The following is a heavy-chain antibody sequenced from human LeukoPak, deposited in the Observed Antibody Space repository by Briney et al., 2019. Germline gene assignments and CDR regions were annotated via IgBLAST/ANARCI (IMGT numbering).Heavy chain of an antibody. J-gene: IGHJ4*02. CDR1: GFTFSSYA. CDR2: ISYDGSNK. CDR3: ARGDLTTVTLLDY. D-gene: IGHD4-17*01. V-gene: IGHV3-30*04. Sequence: GGSLRLSCAASGFTFSSYAMHWVRQAPGKGLEWVAVISYDGSNKYYADSVKGRFTISRDNSKNTLYLQMNSLRAEDTAVYCCARGDLTTVTLLDYWGQGTLVTVSS.